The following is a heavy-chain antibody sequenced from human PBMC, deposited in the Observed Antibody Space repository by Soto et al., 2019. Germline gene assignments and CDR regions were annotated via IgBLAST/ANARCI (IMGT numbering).Heavy chain of an antibody. CDR2: INSDGSST. CDR1: GFTFSSYW. V-gene: IGHV3-74*01. D-gene: IGHD2-2*01. Sequence: EVQLVESGGGLVQPGGSLRLSCAASGFTFSSYWMHWVRQAPGKGLVWVSRINSDGSSTSYADSVKGRFTISRDNAKNTLYLQMNSLRAEDTAVYYCARDRIVVPAAISSYYYYYYMDVWGKGTTVTVSS. J-gene: IGHJ6*03. CDR3: ARDRIVVPAAISSYYYYYYMDV.